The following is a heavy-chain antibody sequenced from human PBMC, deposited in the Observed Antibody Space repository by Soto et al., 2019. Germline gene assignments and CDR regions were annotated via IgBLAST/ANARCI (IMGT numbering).Heavy chain of an antibody. D-gene: IGHD3-10*01. CDR2: SYTGASDT. CDR3: ARLPGVRGVFDGLNV. Sequence: GESLKISCKGSGYSFAGYWIGCVRQMPGKGLDGMGVSYTGASDTRYSPSFHGQVTISADKSISTAYLQWSSLKASATAMYFCARLPGVRGVFDGLNVWAQGTMVTVSS. V-gene: IGHV5-51*01. J-gene: IGHJ3*01. CDR1: GYSFAGYW.